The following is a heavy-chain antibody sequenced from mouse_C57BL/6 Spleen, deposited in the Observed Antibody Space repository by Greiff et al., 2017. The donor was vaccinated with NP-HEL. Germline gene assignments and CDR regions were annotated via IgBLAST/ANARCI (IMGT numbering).Heavy chain of an antibody. D-gene: IGHD1-1*01. CDR1: GYSITSGYY. CDR2: ISYDGSN. Sequence: DVKLQESGPGLVKPSQSLSLTCSVTGYSITSGYYWNWIRQFPGNKLEWMGYISYDGSNNYNPSLKNRISITRDTSKNQFFLKLNSVTTEDTATYYCASSSPYFDYWGQGTTLTVSS. CDR3: ASSSPYFDY. J-gene: IGHJ2*01. V-gene: IGHV3-6*01.